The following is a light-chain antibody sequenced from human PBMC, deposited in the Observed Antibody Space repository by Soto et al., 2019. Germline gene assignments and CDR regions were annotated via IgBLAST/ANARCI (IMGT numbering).Light chain of an antibody. J-gene: IGLJ2*01. Sequence: QPVLTQPASVSGSPGQSITIPCTGTNSDVVGYNYVSWYQQHPGKAPKLMIYDVSNRPSGVSNRFSGSKSGNTASLTISGLQAEDEADYYCSSYTSSSTLGVVFGGGTKLTVL. CDR3: SSYTSSSTLGVV. CDR1: NSDVVGYNY. V-gene: IGLV2-14*01. CDR2: DVS.